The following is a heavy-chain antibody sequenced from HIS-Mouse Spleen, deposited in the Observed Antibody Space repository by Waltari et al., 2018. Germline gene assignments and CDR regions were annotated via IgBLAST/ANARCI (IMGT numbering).Heavy chain of an antibody. D-gene: IGHD6-6*01. Sequence: QVQLVQSGAEVKKPGASVKVSCKASGYTFTGYYMHWVRQAPGKGLEWVGVISYDGSNKYYADSVKGRFTISRDNSKNTLYLQMNSLRAEDTAVYYCASHHIAALDYWGQGTLVTVSS. J-gene: IGHJ4*02. CDR2: ISYDGSNK. CDR3: ASHHIAALDY. CDR1: GYTFTGYY. V-gene: IGHV3-30-3*01.